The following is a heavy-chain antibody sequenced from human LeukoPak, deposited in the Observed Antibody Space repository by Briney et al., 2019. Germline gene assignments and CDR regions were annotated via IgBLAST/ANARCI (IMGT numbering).Heavy chain of an antibody. CDR1: GFTFTSSA. D-gene: IGHD5-12*01. J-gene: IGHJ4*02. CDR3: ASPHLASGYDQLYAT. CDR2: IVVGSGNT. V-gene: IGHV1-58*02. Sequence: ASVKVSCKASGFTFTSSAMQWVRQARGQRLEWIGWIVVGSGNTNYAQKSQERVTITRDMSTSTAYMELSSLRSEDTAVYYCASPHLASGYDQLYATWGQGTLVTVSS.